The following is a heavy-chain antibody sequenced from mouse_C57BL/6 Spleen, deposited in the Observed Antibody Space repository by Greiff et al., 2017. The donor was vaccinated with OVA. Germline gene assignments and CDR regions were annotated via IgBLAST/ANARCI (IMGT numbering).Heavy chain of an antibody. Sequence: QVQLQQPGAELVRPGTSVKLSCKASGYTFTSYWMHWVKQRPGQGLEWIGVIDPSDSYTNYNQKFKGKATLTVDTSSSTAYMQLSSLTSEDVAVYYWARNDYYGSSPFAYWGQGTLVTVSA. CDR3: ARNDYYGSSPFAY. V-gene: IGHV1-59*01. CDR2: IDPSDSYT. J-gene: IGHJ3*01. CDR1: GYTFTSYW. D-gene: IGHD1-1*01.